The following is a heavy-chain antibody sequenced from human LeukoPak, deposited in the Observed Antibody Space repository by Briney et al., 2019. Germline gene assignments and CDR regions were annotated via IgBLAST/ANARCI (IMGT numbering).Heavy chain of an antibody. CDR3: ARDPDAFDI. Sequence: GGSLRLSCAASGFTFSNYNMNWVRQAPGKGLEWVSSISTGSTYIYYADSVKGRFTISRDNAKNSLFLQMNSLRAEDTAMYYCARDPDAFDIWGQGTMVTVSS. CDR2: ISTGSTYI. J-gene: IGHJ3*02. V-gene: IGHV3-21*04. CDR1: GFTFSNYN.